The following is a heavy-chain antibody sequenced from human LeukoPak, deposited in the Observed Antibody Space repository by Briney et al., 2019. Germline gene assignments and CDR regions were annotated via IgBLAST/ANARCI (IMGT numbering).Heavy chain of an antibody. J-gene: IGHJ3*02. CDR3: ARLGIMGAFDI. CDR2: IYYSGST. V-gene: IGHV4-39*01. Sequence: SEALSLTCTVSGGSISSSSYYWGWIRQPPGKGLERIGSIYYSGSTYYNPSLKSRVTISVDTSKNQFSLKLSSVTAADTAVYYCARLGIMGAFDIWGQGTMVTVSS. CDR1: GGSISSSSYY. D-gene: IGHD3-16*01.